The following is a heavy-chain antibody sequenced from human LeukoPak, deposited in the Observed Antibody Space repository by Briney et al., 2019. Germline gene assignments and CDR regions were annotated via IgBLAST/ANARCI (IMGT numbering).Heavy chain of an antibody. CDR3: ARGYCSSSRCYIFDY. CDR1: GGSISSGTYS. Sequence: PSETLPLTCAVSGGSISSGTYSWSWIRQPAGKGLEWIGRIYPSGDTSYNPSLKSRVTISVDMSKNQFSLNLSPVTAADTAVYYCARGYCSSSRCYIFDYWGQGALVTVSS. J-gene: IGHJ4*02. V-gene: IGHV4-61*02. CDR2: IYPSGDT. D-gene: IGHD2-2*02.